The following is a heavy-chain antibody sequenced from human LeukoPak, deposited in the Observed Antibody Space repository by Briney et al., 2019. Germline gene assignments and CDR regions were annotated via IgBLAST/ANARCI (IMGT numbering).Heavy chain of an antibody. V-gene: IGHV1-2*02. D-gene: IGHD2-2*01. CDR3: ARDFCSSTSCYGSIDY. Sequence: ASVKVSCKASGYTFTDYYMHWVRQAPGQGLEWMGWINPNSGGTNYAQKFQGRVTMTRDTSISTAYMELSRLRSDDTAVYYCARDFCSSTSCYGSIDYWGQGTLVTVSS. J-gene: IGHJ4*02. CDR2: INPNSGGT. CDR1: GYTFTDYY.